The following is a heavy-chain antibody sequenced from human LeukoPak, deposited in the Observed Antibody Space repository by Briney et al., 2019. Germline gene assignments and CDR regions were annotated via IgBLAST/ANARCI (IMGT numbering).Heavy chain of an antibody. CDR1: GGSFSGYY. CDR3: ARDHYYGSGSYGDYYCGMDV. D-gene: IGHD3-10*01. V-gene: IGHV4-34*01. J-gene: IGHJ6*04. Sequence: PSETLSLTCAVYGGSFSGYYWSWIRQPPGKGLEWIGEINHSGSTNYNPPLKSRVTISVDTSKNQFSLKLSSVTAADTAVYYCARDHYYGSGSYGDYYCGMDVWGKGTTVTVSS. CDR2: INHSGST.